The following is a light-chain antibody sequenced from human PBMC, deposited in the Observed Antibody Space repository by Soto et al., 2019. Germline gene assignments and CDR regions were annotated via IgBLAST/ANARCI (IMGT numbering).Light chain of an antibody. CDR1: RSNIGAGYD. CDR2: RNN. V-gene: IGLV1-40*01. J-gene: IGLJ1*01. CDR3: QSYDSGLYV. Sequence: QSVLPQPPSVSGAPGQRVTISCTGSRSNIGAGYDVHWYQQLPGTAPKLLIYRNNDRPSGVPDRFSGSRPGTSASLAITGLQAEDEADYYCQSYDSGLYVFGTGNKVTVL.